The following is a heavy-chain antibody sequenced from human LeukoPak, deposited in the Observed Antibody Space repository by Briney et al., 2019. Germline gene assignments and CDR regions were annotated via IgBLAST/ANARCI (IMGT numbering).Heavy chain of an antibody. CDR3: ARGGSGWYYFDY. CDR1: GFSFSSYT. V-gene: IGHV3-48*04. CDR2: ISSSGSTI. D-gene: IGHD6-19*01. Sequence: EPRGSLRLSCAASGFSFSSYTMNWVRQAPGKGLEWVSYISSSGSTIYYADSVKGRFTISRDNAKNSLYLQMNSLRAEDTAVYYCARGGSGWYYFDYWGQGTLVTVSS. J-gene: IGHJ4*02.